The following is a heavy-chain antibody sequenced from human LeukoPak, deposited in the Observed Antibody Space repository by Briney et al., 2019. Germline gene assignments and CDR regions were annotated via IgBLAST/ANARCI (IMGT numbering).Heavy chain of an antibody. Sequence: SGGSLRLSCAASGFTVSSNYMSWVRQAPGKGLEWVSVIYSGGSTYYADSVKGRFTISRDNSKNTLYLQMNSLRAEDTAVYYCARLSGTTVTVDYWGQGTLVTVSS. CDR2: IYSGGST. D-gene: IGHD4-11*01. CDR1: GFTVSSNY. CDR3: ARLSGTTVTVDY. J-gene: IGHJ4*02. V-gene: IGHV3-66*01.